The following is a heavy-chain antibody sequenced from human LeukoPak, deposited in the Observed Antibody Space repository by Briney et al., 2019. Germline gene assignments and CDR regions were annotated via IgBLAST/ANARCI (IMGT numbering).Heavy chain of an antibody. CDR2: INHSGST. V-gene: IGHV4-34*01. CDR3: ARGRRWLRPHYFDY. Sequence: SETLSLTCAVYGGSFSGYYWSWIRQPPGKGLEWIGEINHSGSTNYNPSLRSRVTISVDTYKNQFSLKLSSVTAADTAVYYCARGRRWLRPHYFDYWGQGTLVTVSS. J-gene: IGHJ4*02. CDR1: GGSFSGYY. D-gene: IGHD5-12*01.